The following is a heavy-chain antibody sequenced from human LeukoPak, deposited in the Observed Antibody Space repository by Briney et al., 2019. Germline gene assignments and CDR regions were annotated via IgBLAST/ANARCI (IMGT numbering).Heavy chain of an antibody. V-gene: IGHV1-8*03. D-gene: IGHD3-22*01. J-gene: IGHJ4*02. Sequence: GASVKVSCRASGYTFTGYYIHWVRQAPGQGLEWMGWMNPNSGNTGYAQKFQGRVTITRNTSISTAYMELSTLRSEDTAVYYCARTNYDSSGFPVDYWGQGTLVTVSS. CDR2: MNPNSGNT. CDR3: ARTNYDSSGFPVDY. CDR1: GYTFTGYY.